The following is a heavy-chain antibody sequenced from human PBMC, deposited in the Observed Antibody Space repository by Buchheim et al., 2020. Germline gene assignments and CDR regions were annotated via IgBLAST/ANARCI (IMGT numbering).Heavy chain of an antibody. J-gene: IGHJ6*02. D-gene: IGHD6-6*01. Sequence: QVQLQESGPGLVKPSGTLSLTCAVSGGSISSSNWWSWVRQPPGKGLEWIGEIYHSGSTNYNPPLKSRVTIILEKSKNQFSLKLSSVTAADTAVYYCARDFQQLGPYYYYGIDVWGQGNT. CDR2: IYHSGST. CDR3: ARDFQQLGPYYYYGIDV. CDR1: GGSISSSNW. V-gene: IGHV4-4*02.